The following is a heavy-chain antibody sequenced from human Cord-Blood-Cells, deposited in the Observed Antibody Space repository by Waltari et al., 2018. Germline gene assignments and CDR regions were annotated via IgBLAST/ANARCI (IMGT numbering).Heavy chain of an antibody. J-gene: IGHJ5*02. CDR3: VRRGAAAGNWFDP. CDR2: RNPNSGKT. V-gene: IGHV1-8*03. D-gene: IGHD6-13*01. CDR1: GYTFTSYD. Sequence: QVQLVQSGAEVKKPGASVKVSCKASGYTFTSYDINWVRQATGQGLEWMGGRNPNSGKTGYAQKFQGRVTITRNTSISTAYMGLSSLRSEDTAVYYCVRRGAAAGNWFDPWGQGTLVTVSS.